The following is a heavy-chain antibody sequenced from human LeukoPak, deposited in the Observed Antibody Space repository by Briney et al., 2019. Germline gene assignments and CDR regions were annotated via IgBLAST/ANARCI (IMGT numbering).Heavy chain of an antibody. CDR1: GFIFSTYA. CDR3: ARDPEDDSNYSNFDY. Sequence: GRSLRLSCAASGFIFSTYAMHWVRQAPGKGLEWVAVISSDGSNKYYADSVKGRFTLSRDNSEKTLYLHMNSLRAEDTAVYYCARDPEDDSNYSNFDYWGQGTLVTVSS. CDR2: ISSDGSNK. D-gene: IGHD4-11*01. V-gene: IGHV3-30*04. J-gene: IGHJ4*02.